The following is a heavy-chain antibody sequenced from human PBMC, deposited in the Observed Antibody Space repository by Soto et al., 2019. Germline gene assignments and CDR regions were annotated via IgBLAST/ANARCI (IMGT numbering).Heavy chain of an antibody. V-gene: IGHV1-69*08. D-gene: IGHD2-2*01. Sequence: QVQLVQSGAEVKKPGSSVKVSCKASGGTFSSYTISWVRQAPGQGLEWMGRIIPILGIANYAQKYQGRVTITAGKSTSTAYMELSSLRSEDTAVYYCARDLNTSGGGVVPAAIGYWGKGTLVTVSS. J-gene: IGHJ4*02. CDR1: GGTFSSYT. CDR2: IIPILGIA. CDR3: ARDLNTSGGGVVPAAIGY.